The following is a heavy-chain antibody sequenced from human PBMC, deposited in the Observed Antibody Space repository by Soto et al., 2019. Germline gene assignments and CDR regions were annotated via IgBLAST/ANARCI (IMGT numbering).Heavy chain of an antibody. D-gene: IGHD6-13*01. CDR3: AKNGRAAAMYNWFDP. CDR1: GFRFSSYA. V-gene: IGHV3-23*01. CDR2: ISGSGGTT. Sequence: EVQLLESGGGLVQPGGSLRLSCTGSGFRFSSYAMNWVRQAPGKGLECVSTISGSGGTTYYADSVKGRFTISRDNSKNTLYLQMSSLRAEDTAVYYCAKNGRAAAMYNWFDPWGQGTLVTVSS. J-gene: IGHJ5*02.